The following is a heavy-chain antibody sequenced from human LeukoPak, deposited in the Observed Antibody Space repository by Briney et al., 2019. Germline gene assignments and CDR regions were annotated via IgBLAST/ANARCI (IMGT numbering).Heavy chain of an antibody. CDR3: ARGNVYCSGGSCWFRAEYFQH. V-gene: IGHV1-8*01. D-gene: IGHD2-15*01. J-gene: IGHJ1*01. CDR2: MNPNSGNT. CDR1: GYTFTSYD. Sequence: ASVKVSCKASGYTFTSYDINWVRQATGQGLEWMGWMNPNSGNTGYAQKFQGRVTMTRNTSISTAYMELSSLRSEDTAVYYCARGNVYCSGGSCWFRAEYFQHWGQGTLVTVSS.